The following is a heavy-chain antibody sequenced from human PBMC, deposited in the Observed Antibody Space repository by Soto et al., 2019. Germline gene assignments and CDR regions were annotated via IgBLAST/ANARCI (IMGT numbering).Heavy chain of an antibody. CDR2: MTPDTDFGNT. V-gene: IGHV1-8*02. D-gene: IGHD6-19*01. Sequence: QVHLVQSGAEVKKPRASVKVSCQASGYTFTSYDITWVRQAPGQGLEWMGWMTPDTDFGNTSYAPKFQGRVTMTRETSTNAAYMEPSSLRSEDTAIYFCARTSSWYNSFYGMDAWGQGTTVIVSS. CDR3: ARTSSWYNSFYGMDA. J-gene: IGHJ6*02. CDR1: GYTFTSYD.